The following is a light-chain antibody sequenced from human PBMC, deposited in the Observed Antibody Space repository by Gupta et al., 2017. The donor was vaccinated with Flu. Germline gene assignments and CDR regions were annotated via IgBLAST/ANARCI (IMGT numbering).Light chain of an antibody. J-gene: IGKJ3*01. CDR2: GTA. Sequence: EIVLTQSPGTLSLSPGERATLSCRASQSVSSSYLAWYQQKPGQAPRLLIYGTASRATGIPDRFSGSGSGTDFTLTISRLEPEDFAVYFCQQYSREPREITFGHETKVDIK. CDR3: QQYSREPREIT. V-gene: IGKV3-20*01. CDR1: QSVSSSY.